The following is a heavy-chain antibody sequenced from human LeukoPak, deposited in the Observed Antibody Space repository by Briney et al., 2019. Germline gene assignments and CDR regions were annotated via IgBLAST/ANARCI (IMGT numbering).Heavy chain of an antibody. V-gene: IGHV1-2*02. Sequence: ASVKVSRRTSGYTLTTYFMHWVRQAPGQGLEWMGWINPNNGGRNYAQKFQGRVTMTTDTSINTAYMELSGLRSDDTGVYYCARVISGVPFDYWGQGTLVTVSS. J-gene: IGHJ4*02. D-gene: IGHD3-10*01. CDR3: ARVISGVPFDY. CDR2: INPNNGGR. CDR1: GYTLTTYF.